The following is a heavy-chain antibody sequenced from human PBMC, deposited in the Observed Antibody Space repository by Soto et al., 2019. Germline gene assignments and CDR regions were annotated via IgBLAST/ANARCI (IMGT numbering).Heavy chain of an antibody. Sequence: GASVKVSCKASGGTFSSYAISWVRQAPGQGLEWMGGIIPIFGTANYAQKFQGRVTITADKSTSTAYMELSSLRSEDTAVYYCARDVGWSGYYGLYYGMDVWGQGTTVTV. J-gene: IGHJ6*02. CDR2: IIPIFGTA. CDR1: GGTFSSYA. CDR3: ARDVGWSGYYGLYYGMDV. D-gene: IGHD3-3*01. V-gene: IGHV1-69*06.